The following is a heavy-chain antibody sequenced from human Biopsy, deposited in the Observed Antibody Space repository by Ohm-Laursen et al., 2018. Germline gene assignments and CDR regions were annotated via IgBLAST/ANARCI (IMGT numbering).Heavy chain of an antibody. Sequence: SVKVSCKASGYTFTSYDITWVRQASGQGPEWIGWLNPVSGNSNFGQKFRGRVTVTSGTSISTAYMELSGLTSDDTATYYCGRAVRNQLLTDPWGQGTLATVTS. CDR3: GRAVRNQLLTDP. D-gene: IGHD1-7*01. CDR1: GYTFTSYD. V-gene: IGHV1-8*01. CDR2: LNPVSGNS. J-gene: IGHJ5*02.